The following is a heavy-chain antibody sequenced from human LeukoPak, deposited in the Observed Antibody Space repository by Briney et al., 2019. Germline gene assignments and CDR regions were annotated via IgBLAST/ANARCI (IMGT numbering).Heavy chain of an antibody. Sequence: GGSLRLSCAASGFTVSSNYMSWVRQAPGKGLEWVLGISGSGGTTYYADSVKGRFTISRDNSKNTLYLQMNSLRAEDTAVYYCARRPFGSSGWYADYWGQGTLVTVSS. CDR2: ISGSGGTT. CDR1: GFTVSSNY. J-gene: IGHJ4*02. D-gene: IGHD6-19*01. V-gene: IGHV3-23*01. CDR3: ARRPFGSSGWYADY.